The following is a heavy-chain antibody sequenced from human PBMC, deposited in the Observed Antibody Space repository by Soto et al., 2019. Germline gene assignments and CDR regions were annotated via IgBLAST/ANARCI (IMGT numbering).Heavy chain of an antibody. J-gene: IGHJ4*02. CDR3: ARASRGDYCIADSCYSDY. V-gene: IGHV1-18*01. CDR1: GYDFSNYG. D-gene: IGHD4-17*01. Sequence: VQLVQSGAEVKKPGASVKVSCKASGYDFSNYGISWVRQAPGQGLEWMGWISPYSGESNYAQKFQGRLTVTLDTSTSTVYMELGSLRSDDTAVFYCARASRGDYCIADSCYSDYWGQGTLVTVSS. CDR2: ISPYSGES.